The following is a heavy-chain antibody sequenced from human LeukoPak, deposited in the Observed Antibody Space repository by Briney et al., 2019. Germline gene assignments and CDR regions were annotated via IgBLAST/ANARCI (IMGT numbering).Heavy chain of an antibody. CDR2: IYYSGST. D-gene: IGHD5-24*01. J-gene: IGHJ3*02. Sequence: SETLSLTCTVSGVSISSYYWNWIRQPPGKGLEWIGNIYYSGSTNYNPSLKSRVTISVDTSKNQFSLKLSSVTAADTAVYYCAGRLWRRDGYNLSAFDIWGQGTMVTVSS. CDR1: GVSISSYY. V-gene: IGHV4-59*01. CDR3: AGRLWRRDGYNLSAFDI.